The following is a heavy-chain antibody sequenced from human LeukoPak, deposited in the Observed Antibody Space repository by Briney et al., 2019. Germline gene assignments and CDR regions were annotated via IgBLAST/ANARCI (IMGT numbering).Heavy chain of an antibody. J-gene: IGHJ3*02. CDR2: ISSSSSTI. CDR3: ATSLGSWYVRGAFDI. V-gene: IGHV3-48*01. Sequence: GGSLRLSCAASGFTFSSYSMNWVRQAPGKGLEWVSYISSSSSTIYYADSVKGRFTISRDNAKNSLYLQMNSLRAEDTAVYYCATSLGSWYVRGAFDIWGQGTMVTVSS. D-gene: IGHD6-13*01. CDR1: GFTFSSYS.